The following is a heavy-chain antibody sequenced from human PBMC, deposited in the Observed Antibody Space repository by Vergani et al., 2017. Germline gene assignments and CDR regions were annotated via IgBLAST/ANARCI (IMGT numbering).Heavy chain of an antibody. Sequence: QVQLQESGPGLVKPSETLSLTCTVSGGSISSYYWSWIRPPPGKGLEWIGYIYYSGSPNYNPSLKSRVTISVDTSKNQFSLKLSSVTAADTAVYYCARRYAVAGTVGYYFDYWGQGTLVTVSS. D-gene: IGHD6-19*01. CDR2: IYYSGSP. V-gene: IGHV4-59*01. J-gene: IGHJ4*02. CDR3: ARRYAVAGTVGYYFDY. CDR1: GGSISSYY.